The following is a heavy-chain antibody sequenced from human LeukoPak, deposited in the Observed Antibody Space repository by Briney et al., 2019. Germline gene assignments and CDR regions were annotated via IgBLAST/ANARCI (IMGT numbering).Heavy chain of an antibody. CDR2: INHSGST. V-gene: IGHV4-34*01. J-gene: IGHJ4*02. D-gene: IGHD6-19*01. CDR3: ARYSSGWYLGYFDY. CDR1: GGSFSGYY. Sequence: SETLSLTCAVYGGSFSGYYWSWIRQPPGKGLEWIGEINHSGSTNYNSSLKSRVTISVDTSKNQFSLKLSSVTAADTAVYYCARYSSGWYLGYFDYWGQGTLVTVSS.